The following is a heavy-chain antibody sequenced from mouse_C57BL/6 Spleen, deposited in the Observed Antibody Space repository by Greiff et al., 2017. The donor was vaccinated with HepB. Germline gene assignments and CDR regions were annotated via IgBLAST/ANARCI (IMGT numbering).Heavy chain of an antibody. CDR2: ISYDGSN. V-gene: IGHV3-6*01. D-gene: IGHD4-1*01. Sequence: EVQVVESGPGLVKPSQSLSLTCSVTGYSITSGYYWNWIRQFPGNKLEWMGYISYDGSNNYNPSLKNRISITRDTSKNQFFLKLNSVTTEDTATYYCARDRLGLYYFDYWGQGTTLTVSS. J-gene: IGHJ2*01. CDR3: ARDRLGLYYFDY. CDR1: GYSITSGYY.